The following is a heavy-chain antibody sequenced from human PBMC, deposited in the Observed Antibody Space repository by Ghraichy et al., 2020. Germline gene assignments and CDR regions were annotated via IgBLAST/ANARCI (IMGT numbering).Heavy chain of an antibody. D-gene: IGHD4-11*01. V-gene: IGHV1-3*01. Sequence: ASVKVSCKASGYTFTSYAMHWVRQAPGQRLEWMGWINAGNGNTKYSQKFQGRVTITRDTSASTAYMELSSLRSEDTAVYYCARGPPYSNYVRYYYYGMDVWGQGTTVTVSS. CDR2: INAGNGNT. CDR1: GYTFTSYA. J-gene: IGHJ6*02. CDR3: ARGPPYSNYVRYYYYGMDV.